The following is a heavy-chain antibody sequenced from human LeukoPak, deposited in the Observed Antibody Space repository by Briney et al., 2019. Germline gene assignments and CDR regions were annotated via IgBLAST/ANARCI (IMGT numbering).Heavy chain of an antibody. CDR2: IYYSGST. J-gene: IGHJ6*03. CDR3: AREARRSGWDLPFYYYYMDV. D-gene: IGHD6-19*01. V-gene: IGHV4-39*07. Sequence: PSETLSLTCTVSGGSISSSSYYWGWIRQPPGKGLEWIGSIYYSGSTYYNPSLKSRVTISVDTSKNQFSLKLSSVTAADTAVYYCAREARRSGWDLPFYYYYMDVWGKGTTVTVSS. CDR1: GGSISSSSYY.